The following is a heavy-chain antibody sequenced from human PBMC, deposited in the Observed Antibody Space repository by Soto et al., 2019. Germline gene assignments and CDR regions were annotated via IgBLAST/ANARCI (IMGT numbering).Heavy chain of an antibody. CDR2: INPIFGTA. Sequence: QVQLVQSGAEVKKPGSSEKVSRQASGGSFGPHSITWVRQAPGQGLAWLGGINPIFGTAHYAQKFQGILAITADRSTNKVHMEINNLKSEDTAVYYCARFAVLQLVPPGNKKRQNDYNYTMDVWGPGNTVTVS. CDR3: ARFAVLQLVPPGNKKRQNDYNYTMDV. D-gene: IGHD2-2*01. J-gene: IGHJ6*02. CDR1: GGSFGPHS. V-gene: IGHV1-69*06.